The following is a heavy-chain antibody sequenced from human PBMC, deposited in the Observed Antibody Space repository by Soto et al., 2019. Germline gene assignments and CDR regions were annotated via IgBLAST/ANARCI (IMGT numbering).Heavy chain of an antibody. CDR2: IKSKTDGGTT. CDR3: TTTLGYCSGGSCYGSAFDI. J-gene: IGHJ3*02. V-gene: IGHV3-15*01. Sequence: GGSLRLSCAASGFTFSNAWMSWVRQAPGKGLEWVGRIKSKTDGGTTDYAAPVKGRFTISRDDSKNTLYLQMNSLKTEDTAVYYCTTTLGYCSGGSCYGSAFDIWGQGTMVTVSS. CDR1: GFTFSNAW. D-gene: IGHD2-15*01.